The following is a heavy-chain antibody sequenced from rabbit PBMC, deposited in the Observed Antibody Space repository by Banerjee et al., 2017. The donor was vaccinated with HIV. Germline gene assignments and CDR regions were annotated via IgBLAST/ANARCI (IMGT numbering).Heavy chain of an antibody. CDR3: ARDTGTSFSSYGMDL. Sequence: QEQLVESGGGLVRPGGSLKLSCTASGFSFSNKAVMCWVRQAPGKGLQWIACINAVTGKAVYASWAKGRITFSKTSSTTVTLQMTSLTVADTATYFCARDTGTSFSSYGMDLWGQGTLVTVS. CDR2: INAVTGKA. V-gene: IGHV1S45*01. J-gene: IGHJ6*01. CDR1: GFSFSNKAV. D-gene: IGHD7-1*01.